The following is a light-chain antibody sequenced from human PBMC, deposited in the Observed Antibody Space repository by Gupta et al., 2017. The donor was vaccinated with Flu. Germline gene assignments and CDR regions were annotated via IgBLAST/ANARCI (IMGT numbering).Light chain of an antibody. CDR2: GVR. Sequence: SITISCTGTSSDIGDYKYVSWYQQYTGKAPKLFIYGVRNRPSRVSSRFSASKAGNTASLTXSXLQAEDXADYFCRSCERTDTLVFGRGTTLTVL. CDR3: RSCERTDTLV. V-gene: IGLV2-14*01. J-gene: IGLJ2*01. CDR1: SSDIGDYKY.